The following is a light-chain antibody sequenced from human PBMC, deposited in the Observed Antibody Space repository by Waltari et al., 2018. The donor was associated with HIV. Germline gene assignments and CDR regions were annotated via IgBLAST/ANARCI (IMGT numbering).Light chain of an antibody. CDR3: QSYDSSLSGGV. Sequence: QSALTQPPSVSGAPGQRVTISCTGSSSNIGAGYDVHWYPQVPGTAPKLLISGNSNRPSGVPDRFSGSKSGTSASLAVTGLQAEDEADYYCQSYDSSLSGGVFGGGTKLTVL. CDR1: SSNIGAGYD. V-gene: IGLV1-40*01. J-gene: IGLJ3*02. CDR2: GNS.